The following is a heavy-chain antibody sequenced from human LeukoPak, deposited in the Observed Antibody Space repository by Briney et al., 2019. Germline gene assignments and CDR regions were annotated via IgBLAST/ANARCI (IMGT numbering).Heavy chain of an antibody. CDR1: GFTFSSYA. J-gene: IGHJ6*02. CDR3: ARDSAMVTEDYYYGMDV. CDR2: ISYDGSNK. D-gene: IGHD5-18*01. V-gene: IGHV3-30-3*01. Sequence: PGGSLRLSCAASGFTFSSYAMHWVRQAPGKGLEWVAVISYDGSNKYYADSVKGRFTISRDNSKNTLYLQMNSLRAEDTAVYYCARDSAMVTEDYYYGMDVWGQGTTVTVSS.